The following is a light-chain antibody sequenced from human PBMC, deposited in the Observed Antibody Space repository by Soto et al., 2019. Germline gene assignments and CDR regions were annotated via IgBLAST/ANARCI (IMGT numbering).Light chain of an antibody. V-gene: IGLV1-40*01. J-gene: IGLJ1*01. CDR1: SSNIGPGYD. Sequence: QSVLTQPPSVSGAPGQRVTISCTGSSSNIGPGYDVHWYQHLPGTAPKLMIYEVSNRPSGVSNRFSGSKSGNTASLTISGLQAEDEADYYCSSYTSSSTYVFGTGTKVTVL. CDR3: SSYTSSSTYV. CDR2: EVS.